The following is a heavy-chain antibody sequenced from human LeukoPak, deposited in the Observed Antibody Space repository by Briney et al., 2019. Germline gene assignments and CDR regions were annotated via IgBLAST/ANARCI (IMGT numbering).Heavy chain of an antibody. CDR2: IKQDGSEK. CDR1: GFTFSDYW. Sequence: GGSLRLSCAASGFTFSDYWMSWVRQPPGKGLEWVANIKQDGSEKYYVDSVKGRFTISRDNAKNSLYLQMNSLTAEDTAVYYCARDRRPSIYGGLDSWGQGTLVTVS. J-gene: IGHJ5*02. V-gene: IGHV3-7*01. CDR3: ARDRRPSIYGGLDS. D-gene: IGHD4-23*01.